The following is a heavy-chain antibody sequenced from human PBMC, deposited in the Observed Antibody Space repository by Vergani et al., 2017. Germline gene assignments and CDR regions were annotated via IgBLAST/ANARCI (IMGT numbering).Heavy chain of an antibody. CDR3: AGDSRSDYLNWFDP. J-gene: IGHJ5*02. Sequence: EVQLVESGGGLVQPGGSLRLSCAASGFTFDDYGMSWVRQAPGKGLEWVSGINWNGGSTGYADSVKGRFTISRDNAKNSLYLQMNSLRAEDTALYHCAGDSRSDYLNWFDPWGQGNLVTVSS. D-gene: IGHD4-17*01. V-gene: IGHV3-20*01. CDR2: INWNGGST. CDR1: GFTFDDYG.